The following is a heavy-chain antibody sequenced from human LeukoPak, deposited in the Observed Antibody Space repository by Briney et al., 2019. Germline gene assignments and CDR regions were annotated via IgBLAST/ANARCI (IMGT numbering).Heavy chain of an antibody. J-gene: IGHJ4*02. D-gene: IGHD5-24*01. CDR2: IWNDGSNN. V-gene: IGHV3-33*01. CDR3: ASSMAYNCLDY. CDR1: GFTFSSFG. Sequence: GGSLRLSCAASGFTFSSFGMHGVRQAPGKGLEWVAVIWNDGSNNYYEDSVTGRFTISRDNAKNTLYLQMNSLRPEDTAVYYCASSMAYNCLDYWGQGTLVTVSS.